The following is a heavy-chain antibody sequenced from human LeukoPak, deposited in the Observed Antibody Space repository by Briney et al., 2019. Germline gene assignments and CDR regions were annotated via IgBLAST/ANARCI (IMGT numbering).Heavy chain of an antibody. CDR3: ARDSGEDSGWHTYPSY. V-gene: IGHV3-7*01. CDR2: IKQDGSEK. J-gene: IGHJ4*02. D-gene: IGHD6-19*01. Sequence: GGSLRLSCAASGFTFSSYWMSWVRQAPGKGLEWVANIKQDGSEKYYVDSVKGRFTISRDNAKNSLFLQMNSLRAEDTAVYYCARDSGEDSGWHTYPSYWGQGTLLTVSS. CDR1: GFTFSSYW.